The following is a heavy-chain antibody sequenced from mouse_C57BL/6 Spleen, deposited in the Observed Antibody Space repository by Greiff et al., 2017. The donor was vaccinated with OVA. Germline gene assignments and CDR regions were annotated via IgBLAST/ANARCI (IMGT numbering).Heavy chain of an antibody. Sequence: VQLQQSGPELVKPGASVKIPCKASGYTFTDYNMDWVKQSHGKSLEWIGDINPNNGGTIYNQKFKGKATLTVDKSSSTAYMELRSLTSEDTAVYYCARVYDYEGTGYYFDYWGQGTTLTVSS. CDR3: ARVYDYEGTGYYFDY. J-gene: IGHJ2*01. D-gene: IGHD2-4*01. V-gene: IGHV1-18*01. CDR2: INPNNGGT. CDR1: GYTFTDYN.